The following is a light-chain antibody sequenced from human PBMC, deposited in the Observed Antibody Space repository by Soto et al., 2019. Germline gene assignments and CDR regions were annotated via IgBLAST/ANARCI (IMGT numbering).Light chain of an antibody. CDR3: QQTYTTPYT. J-gene: IGKJ2*01. V-gene: IGKV1-39*01. CDR1: QTINRH. CDR2: GAS. Sequence: DIQMTQSPSSLAASVGDRVTITCRASQTINRHLNWYQQKPGKAPRVLISGASSLQGGAPSRFSGSGSGADFTLTITSLQPEDIATYYCQQTYTTPYTFCQGTKLEIK.